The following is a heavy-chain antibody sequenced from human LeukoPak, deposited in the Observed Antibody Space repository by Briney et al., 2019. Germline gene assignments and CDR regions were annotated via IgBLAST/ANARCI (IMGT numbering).Heavy chain of an antibody. V-gene: IGHV4-30-2*01. CDR1: GGSISSGGHP. D-gene: IGHD6-6*01. CDR2: IYYSETT. Sequence: SETLSLTCAVSGGSISSGGHPWSWIRQPPGKGLEWIGYIYYSETTYYSPSLKSRVTISIDRSKNQFSLKLSSVTAADTAVYYCARSSSSGEAVNFDYWGQGTLVTVSS. J-gene: IGHJ4*02. CDR3: ARSSSSGEAVNFDY.